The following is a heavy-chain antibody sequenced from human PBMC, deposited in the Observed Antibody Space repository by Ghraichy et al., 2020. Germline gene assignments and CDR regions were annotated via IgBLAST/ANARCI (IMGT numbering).Heavy chain of an antibody. V-gene: IGHV1-3*01. J-gene: IGHJ5*02. CDR1: GYTFTDYG. Sequence: ASVKVSCKASGYTFTDYGVHWVRQAPGQRPEWMGRINGGNGDTKYSQRFQGRLTMTRDTAASSAYMELTGLRSEDTAVYYCARLTVGYQGKDRWGPGTLVTVS. CDR3: ARLTVGYQGKDR. D-gene: IGHD1-26*01. CDR2: INGGNGDT.